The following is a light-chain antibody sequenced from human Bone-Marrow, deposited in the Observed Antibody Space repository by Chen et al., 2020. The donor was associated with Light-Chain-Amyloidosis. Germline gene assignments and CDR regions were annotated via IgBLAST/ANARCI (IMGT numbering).Light chain of an antibody. CDR1: NIGSTS. Sequence: SYVLTQPSSVSVAPGQTATIAWGGNNIGSTSVHWYQQTPGQAPLLVVYDDSDRPSGFPERLSGSNSGNTATRTSSRVEAGDEADYYCQVWDRSSARPVFGGGTKLTVL. CDR2: DDS. V-gene: IGLV3-21*02. J-gene: IGLJ3*02. CDR3: QVWDRSSARPV.